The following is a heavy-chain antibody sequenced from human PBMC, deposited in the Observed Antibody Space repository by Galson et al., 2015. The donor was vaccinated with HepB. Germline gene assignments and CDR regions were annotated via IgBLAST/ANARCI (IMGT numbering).Heavy chain of an antibody. Sequence: SLRLSCAASGFTFSSYAMSWVRQAPGKGLEWVSAISGSGGSTYYADSVKGRFSISRDNSKNTLYLQMSSLRAEDTAVYYCAKDLSHDCKYDLDSWGQGTLVTVSS. CDR2: ISGSGGST. V-gene: IGHV3-23*01. CDR1: GFTFSSYA. J-gene: IGHJ5*01. CDR3: AKDLSHDCKYDLDS. D-gene: IGHD2-21*01.